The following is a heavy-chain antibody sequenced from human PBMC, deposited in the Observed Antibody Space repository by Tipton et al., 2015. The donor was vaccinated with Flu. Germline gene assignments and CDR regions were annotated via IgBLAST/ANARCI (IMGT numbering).Heavy chain of an antibody. V-gene: IGHV3-7*01. Sequence: SLRLSCAASGFTFSSYWMSWVRQAPGKGLEWVANIKQDGSEKYYADSVKGRFTISRDNAKNSLYLQMNSLRAEDTAVYYCARVDTAMAFDAFDIWGQGTMVTVSS. CDR3: ARVDTAMAFDAFDI. CDR2: IKQDGSEK. CDR1: GFTFSSYW. D-gene: IGHD5-18*01. J-gene: IGHJ3*02.